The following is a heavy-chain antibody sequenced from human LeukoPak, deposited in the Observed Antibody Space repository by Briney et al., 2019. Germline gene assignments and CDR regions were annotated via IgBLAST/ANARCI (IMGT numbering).Heavy chain of an antibody. CDR2: IYYSGST. V-gene: IGHV4-61*01. CDR1: GGSISSGSYY. Sequence: SETLSLTCTVSGGSISSGSYYWSWIRQPPGKGLEWIGYIYYSGSTNYNPSLKSRVTISVDTSKNQFSLKLSSVTAADTAVYYCARDRRDGYNYHYWGQGTLVTVSS. D-gene: IGHD5-24*01. CDR3: ARDRRDGYNYHY. J-gene: IGHJ4*02.